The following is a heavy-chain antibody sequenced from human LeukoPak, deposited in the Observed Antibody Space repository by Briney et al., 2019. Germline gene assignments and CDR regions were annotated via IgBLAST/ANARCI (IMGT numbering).Heavy chain of an antibody. CDR3: ARDWLLRYSQGGFDY. D-gene: IGHD3-9*01. V-gene: IGHV1-2*02. J-gene: IGHJ4*02. CDR2: INPDTGGT. CDR1: GYTFTSYY. Sequence: ASVKVSCKASGYTFTSYYMHWVRQAPGQGLEWMGWINPDTGGTDYAQKFQGRVTMTTDTSISTAYMELSRLISDDTAVYYCARDWLLRYSQGGFDYWGQGTLVTVSS.